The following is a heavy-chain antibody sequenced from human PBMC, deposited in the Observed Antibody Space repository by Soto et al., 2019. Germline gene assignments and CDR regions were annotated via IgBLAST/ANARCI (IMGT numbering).Heavy chain of an antibody. V-gene: IGHV4-31*03. CDR2: IYYSGST. CDR1: GGSISSGGYY. Sequence: SETLSLTCTVSGGSISSGGYYWSWIRQHPGKGLEWIGYIYYSGSTYYNPSLKSRVTISVDTSKNQFSLKLSSVTAADTAVYYCARGGIMITFGGAPIAEYFQHWGQGTLVTVSS. CDR3: ARGGIMITFGGAPIAEYFQH. J-gene: IGHJ1*01. D-gene: IGHD3-16*01.